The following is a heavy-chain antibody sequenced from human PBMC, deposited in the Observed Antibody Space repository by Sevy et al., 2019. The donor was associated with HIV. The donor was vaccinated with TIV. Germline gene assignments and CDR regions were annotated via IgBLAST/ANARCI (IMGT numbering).Heavy chain of an antibody. CDR3: ARENWNEFDY. V-gene: IGHV3-48*02. CDR2: ISSSSSPI. Sequence: GSLRLSCAASGISFSGFSMNWVRQAPGKGLEWVSYISSSSSPIFYAGSVKGRFTISRDNAKNSVYLQMSSLRDDDTAVYYCARENWNEFDYWGQGTLVTVSS. J-gene: IGHJ4*02. D-gene: IGHD1-1*01. CDR1: GISFSGFS.